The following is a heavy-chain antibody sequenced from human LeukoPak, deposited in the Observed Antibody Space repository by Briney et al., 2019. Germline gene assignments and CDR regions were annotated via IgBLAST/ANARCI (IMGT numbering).Heavy chain of an antibody. J-gene: IGHJ5*02. Sequence: TGGSLRLSCAASGFTFSSYAISWVRQAPGKGLEWVSAISGSGGSTYYADSVKGRFTISRDNSKNTLYLQMNSLRAEDTAVYYCAKVVDFWSGYPSSDPWGQGTLVTVSS. CDR2: ISGSGGST. D-gene: IGHD3-3*01. V-gene: IGHV3-23*01. CDR3: AKVVDFWSGYPSSDP. CDR1: GFTFSSYA.